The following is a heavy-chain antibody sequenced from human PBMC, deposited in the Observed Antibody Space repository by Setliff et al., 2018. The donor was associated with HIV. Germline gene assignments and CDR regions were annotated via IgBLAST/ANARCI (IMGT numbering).Heavy chain of an antibody. CDR1: GGSISSNHYF. V-gene: IGHV4-39*07. J-gene: IGHJ6*03. Sequence: SETLSLTCTVSGGSISSNHYFWGWIRQPPGKGLEWIGEINHSGSTNYNPSLKSRVTISLDTSKNQFSLKLSSVTAADTAVYYCARVTDDYSRYFYYMDVWGKGTTVTVSS. D-gene: IGHD4-4*01. CDR3: ARVTDDYSRYFYYMDV. CDR2: INHSGST.